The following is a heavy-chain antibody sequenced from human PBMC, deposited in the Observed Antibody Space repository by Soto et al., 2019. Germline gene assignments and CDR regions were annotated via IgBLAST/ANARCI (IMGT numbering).Heavy chain of an antibody. D-gene: IGHD2-2*02. CDR3: AKGVVPATIRGEHYFDY. J-gene: IGHJ4*02. V-gene: IGHV3-9*01. CDR1: GFTFDDYA. Sequence: EVHLVESGGGLVQPGRSLRLSCAASGFTFDDYAMHWVRQAPGRGLEWVSGLTWNSDIIGYADSVKGRFTISRDNAKNSLYLQMNSLRPDDTAFYYCAKGVVPATIRGEHYFDYWGRGTLVTVSS. CDR2: LTWNSDII.